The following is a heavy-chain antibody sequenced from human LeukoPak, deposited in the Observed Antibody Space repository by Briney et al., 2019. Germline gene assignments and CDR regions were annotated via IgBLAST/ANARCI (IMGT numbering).Heavy chain of an antibody. D-gene: IGHD4-23*01. CDR2: IYYSGST. CDR1: GGSISSYY. Sequence: SETLSLTCTVSGGSISSYYWSWIRQPPGKGLEWIGYIYYSGSTNYNPSLKSRVTISVDTSKNQFSLKLSSVTAADTAVYYCARSSGNPGGDAFDIWGQGTMVTVSS. V-gene: IGHV4-59*08. CDR3: ARSSGNPGGDAFDI. J-gene: IGHJ3*02.